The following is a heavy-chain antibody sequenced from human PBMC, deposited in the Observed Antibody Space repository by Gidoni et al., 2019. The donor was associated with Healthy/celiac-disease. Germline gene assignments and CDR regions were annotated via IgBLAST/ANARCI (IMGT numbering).Heavy chain of an antibody. D-gene: IGHD6-19*01. CDR1: GFSFRSDG. CDR3: ARDRPGSSGWDGACYFDL. CDR2: RWYDGRNI. V-gene: IGHV3-33*01. J-gene: IGHJ2*01. Sequence: VALVESGGGVVQRGRSLRLSCRACGFSFRSDGMHWVRQAPGRGREWVGVRWYDGRNIYYADSVKDRFTIYRDNSKNTLYLQINLLSAEDTPVYYCARDRPGSSGWDGACYFDLWGRGTMVTVSS.